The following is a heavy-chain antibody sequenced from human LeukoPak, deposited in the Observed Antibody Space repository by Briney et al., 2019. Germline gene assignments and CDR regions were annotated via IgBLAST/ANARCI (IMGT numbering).Heavy chain of an antibody. V-gene: IGHV3-43*02. CDR2: ISGDGGST. CDR3: AKADLGKYSSSWYYFDY. CDR1: GFTFRRHA. D-gene: IGHD6-13*01. J-gene: IGHJ4*02. Sequence: GGSLRLSCSASGFTFRRHAMQWVRQAPGKGLEWVSLISGDGGSTYYADSVKGRFTISRDNSKNSLYLQMNSLRTEDTALYYCAKADLGKYSSSWYYFDYWGQGTLVTVSS.